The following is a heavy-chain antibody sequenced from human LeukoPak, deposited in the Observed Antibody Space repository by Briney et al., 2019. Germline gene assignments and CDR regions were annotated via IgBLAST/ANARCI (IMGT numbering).Heavy chain of an antibody. CDR2: INHSGST. CDR3: ARLRGYYGSGSYYYYYMDV. D-gene: IGHD3-10*01. J-gene: IGHJ6*03. CDR1: GGSFSGYY. Sequence: SETLSLTCAVYGGSFSGYYWSWIRQPPGKGLEWIGEINHSGSTNYNPSLKSRVTISVDTSKNQFSLKLSSVTAADTAVYYCARLRGYYGSGSYYYYYMDVWGKGTTVTISS. V-gene: IGHV4-34*01.